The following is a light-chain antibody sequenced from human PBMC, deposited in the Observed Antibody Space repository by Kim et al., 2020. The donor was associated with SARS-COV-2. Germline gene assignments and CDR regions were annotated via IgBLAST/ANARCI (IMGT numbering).Light chain of an antibody. Sequence: SSELTQDPAVSVALGQTVRITCQGDSLRSYYASWYQQKPGQAPVLVIYGKNNRPSGIPDRFSGSSSGNTASLTITGAQAEDEADYYCNSRDSSAYRRFGG. CDR1: SLRSYY. V-gene: IGLV3-19*01. J-gene: IGLJ3*02. CDR3: NSRDSSAYRR. CDR2: GKN.